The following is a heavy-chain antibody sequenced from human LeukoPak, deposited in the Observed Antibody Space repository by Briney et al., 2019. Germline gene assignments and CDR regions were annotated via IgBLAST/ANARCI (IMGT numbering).Heavy chain of an antibody. D-gene: IGHD4-17*01. V-gene: IGHV4-59*02. J-gene: IGHJ4*02. CDR1: GGSVSGYY. CDR2: MYDRGNI. CDR3: AATIKRDYGDTNLHY. Sequence: PSETLSLTCTVSGGSVSGYYWSWIRQPPGKGLEWIGYMYDRGNINYNPSLKSRVTLSQDMSKNQLSLKLGSVTAADSAVYYCAATIKRDYGDTNLHYWGQGVLVTVSS.